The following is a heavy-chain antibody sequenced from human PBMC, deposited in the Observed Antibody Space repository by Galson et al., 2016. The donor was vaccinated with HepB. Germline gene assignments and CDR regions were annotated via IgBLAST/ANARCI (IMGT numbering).Heavy chain of an antibody. CDR3: ARGGDHQLLLSGLHD. CDR1: GFTFSRFP. CDR2: MSYDGSIE. Sequence: SLRLSCAASGFTFSRFPMHWVRQAPGGGLEWVAVMSYDGSIEYYTDSVKGRFTVSRDTSKNTLYLQMSSLRLEDTAVYFCARGGDHQLLLSGLHDWGQGTLVAVSS. J-gene: IGHJ4*02. D-gene: IGHD2-2*01. V-gene: IGHV3-30*04.